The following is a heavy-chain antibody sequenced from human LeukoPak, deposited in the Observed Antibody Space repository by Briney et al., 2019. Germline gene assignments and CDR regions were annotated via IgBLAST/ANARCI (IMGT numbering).Heavy chain of an antibody. D-gene: IGHD6-6*01. CDR2: ISSSGSTI. CDR1: GFTFSSYE. J-gene: IGHJ4*01. Sequence: GGSLRLSCAASGFTFSSYEMNWVRQAPGKGLEWVSYISSSGSTIYYADSVRGRFTISRDNAKNSLYLQMNSLRAEDTAVYYCARVVRYSSSPDFDYWGQGTLVTVSS. V-gene: IGHV3-48*03. CDR3: ARVVRYSSSPDFDY.